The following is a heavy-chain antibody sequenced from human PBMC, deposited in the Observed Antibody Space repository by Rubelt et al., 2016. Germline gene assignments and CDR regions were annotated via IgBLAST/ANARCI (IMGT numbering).Heavy chain of an antibody. D-gene: IGHD2-15*01. CDR3: ARGYCSGGSCYSDY. Sequence: TCTVSGGSISSYYWSWIRQPPGKGLEWIGYIYYSGSTNYNPSLKSRVTISVDTSKNQFSLKLSSVTAADTAVYYCARGYCSGGSCYSDYWGQGTLVTVSS. J-gene: IGHJ4*02. V-gene: IGHV4-59*08. CDR2: IYYSGST. CDR1: GGSISSYY.